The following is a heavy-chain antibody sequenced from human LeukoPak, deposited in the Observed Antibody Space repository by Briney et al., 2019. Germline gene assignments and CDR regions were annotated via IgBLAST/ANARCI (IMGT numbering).Heavy chain of an antibody. V-gene: IGHV3-33*01. CDR1: GFTFSNYG. J-gene: IGHJ4*02. CDR2: IWYDGSNK. D-gene: IGHD3-22*01. Sequence: GRSLRLSCAASGFTFSNYGMHWVRQAPGKGLEWVAVIWYDGSNKYYADSLKGRFIISRDNSKNTLYLQMNSLRAEDTAVYYCARDISGYYYFDYWGQGTLVTVSS. CDR3: ARDISGYYYFDY.